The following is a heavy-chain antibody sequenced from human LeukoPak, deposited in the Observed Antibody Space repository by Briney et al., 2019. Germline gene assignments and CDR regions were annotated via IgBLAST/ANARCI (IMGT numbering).Heavy chain of an antibody. Sequence: ASVKVSCKTSRYTFTSYYTNWVRQAPGQGLEWMGMINPSGGSTSYAQKFQGRVTMTRDTSTSTVYMELNSLTSEDTALYYCARGRSPSARYFNYWGQGTLVTVSS. CDR3: ARGRSPSARYFNY. D-gene: IGHD2-15*01. V-gene: IGHV1-46*01. CDR2: INPSGGST. CDR1: RYTFTSYY. J-gene: IGHJ4*02.